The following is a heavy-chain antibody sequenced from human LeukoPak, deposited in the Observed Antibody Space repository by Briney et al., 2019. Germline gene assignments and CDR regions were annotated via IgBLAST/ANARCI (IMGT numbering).Heavy chain of an antibody. V-gene: IGHV3-7*03. Sequence: PGGSLRLSCTASGFTFSSYWMSWVRQAPGKGLEWVANIKQDGSEKYYVDSVKGRFTISRDNAKNSLYLQMNSLRAEDTAVYYCARWAVAGSYYYYYGMDVWGQGTTVTVSS. CDR1: GFTFSSYW. J-gene: IGHJ6*02. D-gene: IGHD4-23*01. CDR2: IKQDGSEK. CDR3: ARWAVAGSYYYYYGMDV.